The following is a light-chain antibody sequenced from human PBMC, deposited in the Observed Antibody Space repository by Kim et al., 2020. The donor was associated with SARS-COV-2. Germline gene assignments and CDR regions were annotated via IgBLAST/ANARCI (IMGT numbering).Light chain of an antibody. J-gene: IGLJ2*01. V-gene: IGLV3-27*01. Sequence: SYELTQPSSVSVSPGQTARITCSGDVLAKKYARWFQQKPGQAPVLAIYKDSERPSGIPERFSGSSSGTTVTLTISGAQVEDEADYYCYSAADNNRVFGGGTQLTVL. CDR1: VLAKKY. CDR2: KDS. CDR3: YSAADNNRV.